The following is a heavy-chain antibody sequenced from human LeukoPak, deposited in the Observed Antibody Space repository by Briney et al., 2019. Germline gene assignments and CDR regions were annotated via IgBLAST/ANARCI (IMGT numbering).Heavy chain of an antibody. D-gene: IGHD3-10*01. CDR2: IYYSGST. CDR3: AREVRYYDSGSYYPLFDY. Sequence: PSETLSLTCTVSGGSMSSYYWSWIRQPPGKGLEWIGYIYYSGSTNYNPSLKSRVTISVDASKNQFSLKLSSVTAADTAVYYCAREVRYYDSGSYYPLFDYWGQGTLVTVSS. J-gene: IGHJ4*02. V-gene: IGHV4-59*01. CDR1: GGSMSSYY.